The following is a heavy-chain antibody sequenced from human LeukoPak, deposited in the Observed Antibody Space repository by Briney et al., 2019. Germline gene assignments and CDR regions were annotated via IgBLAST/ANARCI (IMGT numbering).Heavy chain of an antibody. Sequence: ASVKVSCKASGGTFSSYAISWVRQAPGPGLEWMGGIIPIFGTANYAQKFQGRVTITTDESTSTAYMELSSLRSEDTAVYYCATGTEAFGESRFRFDYWGQGTLVTVSS. V-gene: IGHV1-69*05. CDR2: IIPIFGTA. D-gene: IGHD3-10*01. CDR1: GGTFSSYA. J-gene: IGHJ4*02. CDR3: ATGTEAFGESRFRFDY.